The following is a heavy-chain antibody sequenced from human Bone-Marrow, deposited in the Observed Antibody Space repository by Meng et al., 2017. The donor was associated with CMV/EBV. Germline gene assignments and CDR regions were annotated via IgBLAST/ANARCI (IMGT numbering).Heavy chain of an antibody. Sequence: ASVKVSCKASGYTFTGYYMHWVRQAPGQGLEWMGWINPNSGGTNYAQKFQGRVTMTRDTSISKAYMELSRLRSDDTAVYYCARVAYSTVVVPALGAFDIWGQGTMVTVSS. D-gene: IGHD2-2*01. CDR3: ARVAYSTVVVPALGAFDI. V-gene: IGHV1-2*02. J-gene: IGHJ3*02. CDR1: GYTFTGYY. CDR2: INPNSGGT.